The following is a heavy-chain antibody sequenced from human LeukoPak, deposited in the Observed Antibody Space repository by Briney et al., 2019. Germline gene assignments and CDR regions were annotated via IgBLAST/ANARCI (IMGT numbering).Heavy chain of an antibody. CDR1: GFTFGDYA. D-gene: IGHD3-22*01. CDR3: TRRSNRITMIVVLSGEDYFDY. V-gene: IGHV3-49*03. CDR2: IRSKAYGGTT. J-gene: IGHJ4*02. Sequence: GGSLRLSCTASGFTFGDYAMSWFRQAPGKGLEWVGFIRSKAYGGTTEYAASVKGRFTISRDDSKSIAYLQMNSLKTEDTAVYYCTRRSNRITMIVVLSGEDYFDYWGQGTLVTVSS.